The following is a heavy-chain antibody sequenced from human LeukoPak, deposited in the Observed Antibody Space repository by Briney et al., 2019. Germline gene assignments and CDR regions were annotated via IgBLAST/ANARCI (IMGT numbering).Heavy chain of an antibody. CDR3: ARVDTVMAYYFDL. V-gene: IGHV3-53*04. CDR1: GFTVSTNC. J-gene: IGHJ4*02. Sequence: GGSLRLSCAASGFTVSTNCMTWVRPAPGKGLEWVSTIYSGGTTYYADSVMGRFTISRRNSRNTLYLQMNSLRAEDTAVYYCARVDTVMAYYFDLWGQGTLVTVSS. D-gene: IGHD5-18*01. CDR2: IYSGGTT.